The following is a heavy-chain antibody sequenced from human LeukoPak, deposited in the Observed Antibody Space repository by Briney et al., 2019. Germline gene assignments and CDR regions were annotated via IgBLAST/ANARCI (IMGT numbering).Heavy chain of an antibody. CDR1: GDSIISSSYC. J-gene: IGHJ6*02. Sequence: SETLSLTCSVSGDSIISSSYCWGWIRQPPGRGLEWITYIYYSGSTNYNPSLKSRVTISVDTSKNQFSLKLSSVTAADTAVYYCARLGSYGYGYYYGMDVWGQGTTVTVSS. D-gene: IGHD5-18*01. CDR3: ARLGSYGYGYYYGMDV. V-gene: IGHV4-61*05. CDR2: IYYSGST.